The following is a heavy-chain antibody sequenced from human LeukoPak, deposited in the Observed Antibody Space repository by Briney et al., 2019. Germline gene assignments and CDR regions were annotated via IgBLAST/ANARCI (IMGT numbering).Heavy chain of an antibody. D-gene: IGHD5-18*01. Sequence: GGSLRLSCAASGFIVSSNYMSWVRQAPGKGLEWVSIIYSDGSTYYADSVKGRFTISRDNSKNTLYLQMNSLRAEDTAVYYCAKAGYSYGTYYFDYWGQGTLVTVSS. V-gene: IGHV3-53*01. J-gene: IGHJ4*02. CDR3: AKAGYSYGTYYFDY. CDR1: GFIVSSNY. CDR2: IYSDGST.